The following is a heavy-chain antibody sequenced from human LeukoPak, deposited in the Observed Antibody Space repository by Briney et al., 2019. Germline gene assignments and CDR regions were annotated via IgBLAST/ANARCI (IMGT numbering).Heavy chain of an antibody. CDR2: ISSSSSYI. J-gene: IGHJ4*02. CDR3: ARGALGCCSGGSCYSFDY. Sequence: PGGSLRLSCAASGFTYSSYSMNWVRQAPGKGLEWVSSISSSSSYIYYADSVKGRFTISRDNAKNSLYLQMNSLRAEDTAVYYCARGALGCCSGGSCYSFDYWGQGTLVTVSS. CDR1: GFTYSSYS. V-gene: IGHV3-21*01. D-gene: IGHD2-15*01.